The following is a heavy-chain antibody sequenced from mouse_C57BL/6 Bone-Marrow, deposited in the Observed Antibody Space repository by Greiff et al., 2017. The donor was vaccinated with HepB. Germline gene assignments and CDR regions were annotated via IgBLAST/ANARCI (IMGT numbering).Heavy chain of an antibody. J-gene: IGHJ2*01. V-gene: IGHV1-72*01. CDR2: IDPNSGGT. D-gene: IGHD1-1*01. CDR1: GYTFTSYW. CDR3: ARWDHYYGSRG. Sequence: QVQLQQPGAELVKPGASVKLSCKASGYTFTSYWMHWVKQRPGRGLEWIGRIDPNSGGTKYNEKFKSKATLTVDKPSSTAYMQLCSLTSEDSAVYYCARWDHYYGSRGWGQGTTLTVSS.